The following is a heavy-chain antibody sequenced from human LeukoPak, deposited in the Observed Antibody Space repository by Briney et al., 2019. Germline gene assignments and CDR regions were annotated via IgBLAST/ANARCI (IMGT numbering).Heavy chain of an antibody. D-gene: IGHD3-16*01. V-gene: IGHV3-7*01. CDR3: ARGTNAYPGSDY. J-gene: IGHJ4*02. CDR2: IDQVGSEK. CDR1: GFTFSNYW. Sequence: GGSLRLSCAASGFTFSNYWMNCIRQAPGKGREWVANIDQVGSEKHFVDSVKGRFSISRDNAKNSVFLEMNSLRAEDTAVYYCARGTNAYPGSDYWGQGTLVTVSS.